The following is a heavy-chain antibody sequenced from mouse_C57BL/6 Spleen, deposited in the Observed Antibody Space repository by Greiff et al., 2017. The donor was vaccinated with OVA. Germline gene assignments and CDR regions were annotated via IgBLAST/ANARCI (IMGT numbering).Heavy chain of an antibody. J-gene: IGHJ2*01. D-gene: IGHD1-1*01. Sequence: EVQLQESGGGLVQPGGSLKLSCAASGFTFSDYYMYWVRQTPEKRLEWVAYISNGGGSTYYPDTVKGRFTISRDNAKNTLYLQMSRLKSEDTAMYYCARSTDLDYWGQGTTLTVSS. CDR2: ISNGGGST. V-gene: IGHV5-12*01. CDR1: GFTFSDYY. CDR3: ARSTDLDY.